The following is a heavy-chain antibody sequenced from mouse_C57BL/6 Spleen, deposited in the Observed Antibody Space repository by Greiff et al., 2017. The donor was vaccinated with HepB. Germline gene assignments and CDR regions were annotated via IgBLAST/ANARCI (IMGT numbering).Heavy chain of an antibody. V-gene: IGHV3-1*01. CDR1: GYSITSGYD. D-gene: IGHD4-1*01. CDR3: ARGRLDYYFDY. J-gene: IGHJ2*01. Sequence: DVKLVESGPGMVKPSQSLSLTCTVTGYSITSGYDWHWIRHFPGNKLEWMGYISYSGSTNYNPSLKSRISITHDTSKNHFFLKLNSVTTEDTATYYCARGRLDYYFDYWGQGTTLTVSS. CDR2: ISYSGST.